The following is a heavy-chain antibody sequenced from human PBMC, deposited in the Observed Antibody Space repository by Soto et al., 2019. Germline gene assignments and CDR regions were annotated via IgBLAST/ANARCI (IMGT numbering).Heavy chain of an antibody. Sequence: EVQLVESGGGLVQPGGSLRLSCAASGFAFSTYWMHWLRQVPGKGLVWVSRINGDGSYTNYADSVKGRFTISRDNAKNTLYLQMTSLTAEDTAVYYCARDRGVYSSHFWGQGTLVTVSS. J-gene: IGHJ4*02. CDR3: ARDRGVYSSHF. CDR2: INGDGSYT. V-gene: IGHV3-74*01. CDR1: GFAFSTYW. D-gene: IGHD6-13*01.